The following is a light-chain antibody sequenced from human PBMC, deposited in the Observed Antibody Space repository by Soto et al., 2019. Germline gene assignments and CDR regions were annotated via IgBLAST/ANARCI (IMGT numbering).Light chain of an antibody. J-gene: IGLJ1*01. CDR3: SSYAGTHFV. CDR2: DVT. CDR1: SSDVGGYNY. V-gene: IGLV2-8*01. Sequence: QSALTQPPSASGSPGQSVAISYTGTSSDVGGYNYVSWYQQYPGKAPKLMIYDVTKRPSGVPDRFSGSKSGNTASLTVSGPQAEDEADYYCSSYAGTHFVFGTGTKSPS.